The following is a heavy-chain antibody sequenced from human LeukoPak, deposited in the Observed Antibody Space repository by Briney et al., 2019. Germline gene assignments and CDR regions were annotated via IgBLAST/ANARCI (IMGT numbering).Heavy chain of an antibody. CDR1: GFSFNSYE. J-gene: IGHJ4*02. Sequence: PGGSLRLSCVASGFSFNSYEMNWVRQAPGKGLVWVSRINSDGSSTTYADSVKGRFTISRDNAKNTLYLQMNSLRAEDTAMYYCVRQYSYDSSGYYPWDYWGQGTLVTVSS. D-gene: IGHD3-22*01. V-gene: IGHV3-74*01. CDR3: VRQYSYDSSGYYPWDY. CDR2: INSDGSST.